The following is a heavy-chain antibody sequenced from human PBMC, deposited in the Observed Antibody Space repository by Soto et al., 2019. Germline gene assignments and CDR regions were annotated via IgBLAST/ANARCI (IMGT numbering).Heavy chain of an antibody. CDR3: ARELLRFDYYYMDV. J-gene: IGHJ6*03. CDR2: ISSSSSTI. Sequence: GGSLRLSCAASGFTFSSYSMNWVRQAPGKGLEWVSYISSSSSTIYYADSVKGRFTISRDNAKNSLYLQMNSLRAEDTAVYYCARELLRFDYYYMDVWGKGATVTVSS. V-gene: IGHV3-48*01. CDR1: GFTFSSYS. D-gene: IGHD3-3*01.